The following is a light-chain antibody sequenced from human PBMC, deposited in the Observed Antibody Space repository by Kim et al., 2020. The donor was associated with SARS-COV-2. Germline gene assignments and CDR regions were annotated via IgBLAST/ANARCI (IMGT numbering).Light chain of an antibody. J-gene: IGKJ2*01. Sequence: LSASGGDRVTIACQASQHMTNFLNWYQQRPGKPPRLLIYDASNLEPGVPSRFSGSGSGTHFTLTISSLQPEDIATYYCQHYDTLLSFGQGTKLEI. CDR3: QHYDTLLS. V-gene: IGKV1-33*01. CDR2: DAS. CDR1: QHMTNF.